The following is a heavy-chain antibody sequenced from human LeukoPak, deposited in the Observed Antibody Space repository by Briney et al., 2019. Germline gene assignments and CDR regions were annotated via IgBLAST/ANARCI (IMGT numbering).Heavy chain of an antibody. CDR3: AREKKEYYYDSSGYSAYYYYGMDV. Sequence: GGSLRLSCAASGFTFSSYDMHWVRQAPGKGLEWVSAIGTAGDTYYPGSVKGRFTISRENAKNSLYLQMNSLRAGDTAVYYCAREKKEYYYDSSGYSAYYYYGMDVWGQGTTVTVSS. CDR2: IGTAGDT. CDR1: GFTFSSYD. D-gene: IGHD3-22*01. J-gene: IGHJ6*02. V-gene: IGHV3-13*01.